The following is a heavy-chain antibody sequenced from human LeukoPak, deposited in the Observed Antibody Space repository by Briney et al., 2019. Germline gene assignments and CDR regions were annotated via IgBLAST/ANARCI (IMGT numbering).Heavy chain of an antibody. CDR1: GFTFSSYG. V-gene: IGHV3-30*03. J-gene: IGHJ4*02. Sequence: GGSLRLSCAASGFTFSSYGMHWVRQAPGKGLEWVAVISYDGSNKYYADSVKGRFTISRDNSKNTLYLQMNSLRAEDTAVYYCARASINRVTGYWGQGTLVTVSS. CDR3: ARASINRVTGY. CDR2: ISYDGSNK. D-gene: IGHD2-21*02.